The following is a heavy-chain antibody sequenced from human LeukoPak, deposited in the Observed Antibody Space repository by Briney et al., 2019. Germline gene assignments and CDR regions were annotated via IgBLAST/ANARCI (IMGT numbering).Heavy chain of an antibody. CDR2: INSDGSWT. CDR3: VSFYETY. J-gene: IGHJ4*02. V-gene: IGHV3-74*01. D-gene: IGHD2/OR15-2a*01. CDR1: GNYW. Sequence: GGSLRLSCAASGNYWMHWVRQAPGKGLVWVSHINSDGSWTSYADSVKGRFTISKDNAKNTVYLRMNSLRAEDTAVYYCVSFYETYWGRGTLVTVSS.